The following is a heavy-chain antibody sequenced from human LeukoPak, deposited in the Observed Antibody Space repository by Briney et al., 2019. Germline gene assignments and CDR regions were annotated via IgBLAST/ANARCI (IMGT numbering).Heavy chain of an antibody. CDR2: IIPIFGTA. CDR3: ARRLPGYSGYDYGFYFDY. Sequence: ASVKVSCKASGGTFSSYAISWVRQAPGQGLEWMGEIIPIFGTANYAQKFQGRVTITADESTSTAYMELSSLRSEDTAVYYCARRLPGYSGYDYGFYFDYWGQGTLVTVSS. V-gene: IGHV1-69*13. J-gene: IGHJ4*02. D-gene: IGHD5-12*01. CDR1: GGTFSSYA.